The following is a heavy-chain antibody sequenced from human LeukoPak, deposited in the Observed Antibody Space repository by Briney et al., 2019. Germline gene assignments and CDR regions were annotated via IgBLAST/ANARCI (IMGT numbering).Heavy chain of an antibody. CDR3: ARMRSYYTGFDY. CDR2: ISSSDDGT. V-gene: IGHV3-23*01. CDR1: GFTLSSYA. Sequence: PGGSLRLSCAASGFTLSSYAMSWVRQAPGKGLEWVSAISSSDDGTYYAKSVRGRFTISRDSSKNSLYLQMNSLRAEDTAVYYCARMRSYYTGFDYWGQGTLVTVSS. J-gene: IGHJ4*02. D-gene: IGHD1-26*01.